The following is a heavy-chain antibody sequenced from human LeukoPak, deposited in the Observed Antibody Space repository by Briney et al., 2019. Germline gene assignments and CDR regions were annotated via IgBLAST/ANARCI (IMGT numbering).Heavy chain of an antibody. CDR1: GFTFSSYA. Sequence: PGGSLRLSCAASGFTFSSYAMHWVRQAPGKGLEYVSAISSNGGSTYYANSVKGRFTISRDNSKNTLYLQMGSLRAEDMAVYYCARVRHSGYVGDAFGIWGQGTMVTVSS. V-gene: IGHV3-64*01. J-gene: IGHJ3*02. D-gene: IGHD5-12*01. CDR2: ISSNGGST. CDR3: ARVRHSGYVGDAFGI.